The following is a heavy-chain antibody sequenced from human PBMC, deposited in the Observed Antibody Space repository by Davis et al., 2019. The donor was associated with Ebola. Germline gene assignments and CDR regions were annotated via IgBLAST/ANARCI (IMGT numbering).Heavy chain of an antibody. V-gene: IGHV1-8*01. CDR1: GYSFNSYN. CDR3: ARSRGWLFLYGMDV. CDR2: MNPTSGNT. J-gene: IGHJ6*02. Sequence: PSVKVSCKASGYSFNSYNINWVRQAAGQGLEWMGWMNPTSGNTGYAQKIEGRVTMTRDASISTAYMELSSLTSEDTAVYYCARSRGWLFLYGMDVWGQGTTVTVSS. D-gene: IGHD3-9*01.